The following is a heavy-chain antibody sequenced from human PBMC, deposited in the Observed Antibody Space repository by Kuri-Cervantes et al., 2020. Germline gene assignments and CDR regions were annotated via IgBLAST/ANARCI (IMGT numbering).Heavy chain of an antibody. CDR3: ARDHITMIVVVSYYYYYGMDV. J-gene: IGHJ6*02. CDR2: ISSSSSYI. D-gene: IGHD3-22*01. V-gene: IGHV3-21*01. Sequence: GESLKISCAASGFTFSSYGMHWVRQAPGKGLEWVSSISSSSSYIYYADSVKGRFTISRDNAKNSLYLQMNSLRDEDTAVYYCARDHITMIVVVSYYYYYGMDVWGQGTTVTVSS. CDR1: GFTFSSYG.